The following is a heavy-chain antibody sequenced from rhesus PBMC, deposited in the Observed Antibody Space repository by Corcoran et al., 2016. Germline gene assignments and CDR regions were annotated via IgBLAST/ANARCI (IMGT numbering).Heavy chain of an antibody. CDR2: ISGSGGTT. J-gene: IGHJ4*01. Sequence: QLQLQESGPGLVKPSETMSLTCAVSGGSISSNWWSWIRQPPGKGLVWIGRISGSGGTTSSNPALKSRCTMSTDTSKNQLSLKLISVTAADTAVDYCARGGYSADFDYWGQGVLVTVSS. V-gene: IGHV4-173*01. CDR3: ARGGYSADFDY. CDR1: GGSISSNW. D-gene: IGHD5-12*01.